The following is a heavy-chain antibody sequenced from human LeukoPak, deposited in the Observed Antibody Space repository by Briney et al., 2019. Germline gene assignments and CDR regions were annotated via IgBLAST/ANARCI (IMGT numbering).Heavy chain of an antibody. CDR1: GGSIRSYY. CDR3: AREGSSGLDY. CDR2: IYHSGST. J-gene: IGHJ4*02. V-gene: IGHV4-59*01. D-gene: IGHD6-19*01. Sequence: SSETLSLTCTVSGGSIRSYYWSWLRQPPAKGLEWFGCIYHSGSTNYTPSLKSRVTVSIDTSKNQFSLRLRSVTAADTAMYYCAREGSSGLDYWGPGTLVTVSS.